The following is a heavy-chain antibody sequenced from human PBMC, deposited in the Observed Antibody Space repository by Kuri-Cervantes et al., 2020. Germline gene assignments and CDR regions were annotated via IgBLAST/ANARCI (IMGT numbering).Heavy chain of an antibody. CDR2: ISYDGSNK. D-gene: IGHD3-10*01. CDR1: GFTFSSYG. Sequence: LSLTCAASGFTFSSYGMHWVRQAPGKGLEWVAVISYDGSNKYYADSVKGRFTISRDNSKNTLYLQMNSLRAEDTAVYYCAKGGAIYSTGSYATYYFDYWGQGTLVTVSS. V-gene: IGHV3-30*18. CDR3: AKGGAIYSTGSYATYYFDY. J-gene: IGHJ4*02.